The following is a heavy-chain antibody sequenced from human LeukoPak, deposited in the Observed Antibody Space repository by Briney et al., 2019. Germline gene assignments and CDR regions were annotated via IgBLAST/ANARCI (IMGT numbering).Heavy chain of an antibody. Sequence: ASETLSLTCTVSGGSISSSSYYWGWIRQPPGKGLEWIGSIYYSGSTYYNPSLKSRVTISVDTSKNQFSLKLSSVTAADTAVYYCARVRPLRGRSLFDPWGQGTLVTVSS. J-gene: IGHJ5*02. CDR1: GGSISSSSYY. CDR2: IYYSGST. V-gene: IGHV4-39*07. CDR3: ARVRPLRGRSLFDP.